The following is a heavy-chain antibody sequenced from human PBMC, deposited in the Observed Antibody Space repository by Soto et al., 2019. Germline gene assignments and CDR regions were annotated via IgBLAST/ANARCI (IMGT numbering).Heavy chain of an antibody. CDR2: MNPNSGNT. D-gene: IGHD2-21*01. CDR1: GYTFISYD. J-gene: IGHJ6*02. V-gene: IGHV1-8*01. CDR3: AREGVRGMDV. Sequence: QVQLVQSGAEVKKPGASVKVSCKASGYTFISYDIDWVRQATGQGLEWMGWMNPNSGNTGSAQKFQGRVTMTKHTTIRTDYMALSSLISEDTSVYSCAREGVRGMDVWGHGTTVTVSS.